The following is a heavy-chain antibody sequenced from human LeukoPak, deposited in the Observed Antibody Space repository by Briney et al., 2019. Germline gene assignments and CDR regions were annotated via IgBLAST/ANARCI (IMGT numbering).Heavy chain of an antibody. CDR1: GFTFNDYW. V-gene: IGHV3-74*01. CDR3: AETYSSSWPLDY. CDR2: INTDGSRI. Sequence: PGGSLRLSCAASGFTFNDYWMHWVRQAPGQGLAWVSRINTDGSRIYYADSVKGRFTISRDNAKNTVYLEMNSLRAEDAAVYYCAETYSSSWPLDYWGRGTLVTVSS. J-gene: IGHJ4*02. D-gene: IGHD6-13*01.